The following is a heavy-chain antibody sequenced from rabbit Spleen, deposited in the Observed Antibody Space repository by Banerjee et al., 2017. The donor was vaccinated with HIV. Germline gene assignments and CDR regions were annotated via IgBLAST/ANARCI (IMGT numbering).Heavy chain of an antibody. CDR3: ARDIDDSGLYFVL. CDR1: GFSFSGSAY. V-gene: IGHV1S45*01. J-gene: IGHJ4*01. D-gene: IGHD1-1*01. Sequence: QEQLEESGGGLVQPEGSLTLTCTASGFSFSGSAYMCWVRQAPGKGLEWIGCIRASNGGTYYASWAKGRFTISKTSSTTVTLQMTSLTAADTATYFCARDIDDSGLYFVLWGPGTLVTVS. CDR2: IRASNGGT.